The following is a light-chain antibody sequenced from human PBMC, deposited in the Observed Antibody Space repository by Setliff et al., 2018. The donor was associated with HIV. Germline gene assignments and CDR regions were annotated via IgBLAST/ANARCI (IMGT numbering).Light chain of an antibody. V-gene: IGLV2-23*01. CDR1: SSDVGRYNL. Sequence: ALTQPASVSGSPGESITISCTGTSSDVGRYNLVSWYQQHPGKAPKLMIYQATKRPSGVSNRFSGSKSGNTASLTISGLQAEDEADYYCCSNTGSNTYVFGTGTKVTVL. CDR2: QAT. J-gene: IGLJ1*01. CDR3: CSNTGSNTYV.